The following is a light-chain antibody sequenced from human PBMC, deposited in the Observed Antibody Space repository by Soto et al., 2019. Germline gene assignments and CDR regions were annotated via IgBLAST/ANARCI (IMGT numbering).Light chain of an antibody. CDR1: QSVSSSF. CDR3: EQYDSSLT. Sequence: DIVLTQSPASLSLPPGERATLSCRASQSVSSSFLAWYQQKPGQAPRLLIYGASRRAAGIADRFTRSGSGTAITLTISRLEPADFAVYYWEQYDSSLTFGLGTKVEIK. V-gene: IGKV3-20*01. CDR2: GAS. J-gene: IGKJ1*01.